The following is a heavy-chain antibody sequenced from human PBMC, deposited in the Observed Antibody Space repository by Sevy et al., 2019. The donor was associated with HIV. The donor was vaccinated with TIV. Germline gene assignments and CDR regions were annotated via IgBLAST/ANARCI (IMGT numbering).Heavy chain of an antibody. CDR1: GFTFSSYS. CDR2: ISSSSTI. V-gene: IGHV3-48*02. J-gene: IGHJ4*02. Sequence: GGSLRLSCAASGFTFSSYSMNWVRQAPGKGLEWASYISSSSTIYYADSVKGRFTISRDNAKNSLYLQMNSLRDEDTAVYYCARALGGYYYDSSGYYYFDYWGQGTLVTVSS. D-gene: IGHD3-22*01. CDR3: ARALGGYYYDSSGYYYFDY.